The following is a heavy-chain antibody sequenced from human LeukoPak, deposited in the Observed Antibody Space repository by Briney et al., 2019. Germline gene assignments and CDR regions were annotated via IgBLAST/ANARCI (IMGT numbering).Heavy chain of an antibody. Sequence: SETLSLTCTVSGGSISIYYWSWIRQPAGKGLEWIGRIYTSGSTNYNPSLKSRVTMSVDTSKNQFSLKLSSVTAADTAVYYCARARPRGATRDWYFDLWGRGTLVTVSS. CDR3: ARARPRGATRDWYFDL. CDR2: IYTSGST. CDR1: GGSISIYY. D-gene: IGHD1-26*01. J-gene: IGHJ2*01. V-gene: IGHV4-4*07.